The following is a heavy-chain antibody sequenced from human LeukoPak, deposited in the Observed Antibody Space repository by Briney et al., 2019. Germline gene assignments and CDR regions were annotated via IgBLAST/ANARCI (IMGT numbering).Heavy chain of an antibody. D-gene: IGHD7-27*01. V-gene: IGHV4-4*07. CDR1: GASFRNYY. Sequence: SETLSLTCTVSGASFRNYYWAWIRQSAGKGMEWIGRIFPGGASNYNPSLKSRVTMSVDTSKNQFSLKLSSVTAADTVVYYCAGTGYYFHYWGQGTLVTVSS. J-gene: IGHJ4*02. CDR3: AGTGYYFHY. CDR2: IFPGGAS.